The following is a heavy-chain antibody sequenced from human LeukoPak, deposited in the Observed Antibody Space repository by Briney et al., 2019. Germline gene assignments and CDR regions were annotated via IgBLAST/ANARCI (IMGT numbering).Heavy chain of an antibody. CDR1: GFTFSSYA. D-gene: IGHD1-1*01. J-gene: IGHJ4*02. Sequence: GGSLRLSCVVSGFTFSSYAMSWVRQAPGKGLEWVSAISGSGGSTYYADSVKGRFTISRDNSKNTVYLQMNSLRAEDTALYYCAKEFLPRQLPDYWGQGTLVTVSS. V-gene: IGHV3-23*01. CDR3: AKEFLPRQLPDY. CDR2: ISGSGGST.